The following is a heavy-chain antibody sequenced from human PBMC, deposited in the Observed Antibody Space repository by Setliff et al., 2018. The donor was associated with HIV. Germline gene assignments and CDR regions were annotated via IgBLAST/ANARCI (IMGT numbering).Heavy chain of an antibody. J-gene: IGHJ3*02. CDR3: ARFDHYGDYGRIGDASDI. Sequence: SVKVSCKASGGTFSSYGISWVRQAPGQGLEWIGGIIPIFGTRNYAQKFQGRVTITADELTSTAYMELSSLRAEDTAVYYCARFDHYGDYGRIGDASDIWGQGTMVTVSS. V-gene: IGHV1-69*13. CDR1: GGTFSSYG. D-gene: IGHD4-17*01. CDR2: IIPIFGTR.